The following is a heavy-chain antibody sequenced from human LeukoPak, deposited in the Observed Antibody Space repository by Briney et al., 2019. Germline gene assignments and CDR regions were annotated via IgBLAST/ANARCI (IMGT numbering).Heavy chain of an antibody. D-gene: IGHD2-2*02. V-gene: IGHV4-38-2*01. CDR2: IYHSGST. J-gene: IGHJ3*02. CDR3: ARQEGYCSSTSCYTGAFDI. Sequence: SETLSLTCAVSGYSTSSGYYWGWIRQPPGKGLEWIGSIYHSGSTYYNPSLKSRVTISVDTSMNQFSLKLSSVTAADTAVYYCARQEGYCSSTSCYTGAFDIWGQGTMVTVSS. CDR1: GYSTSSGYY.